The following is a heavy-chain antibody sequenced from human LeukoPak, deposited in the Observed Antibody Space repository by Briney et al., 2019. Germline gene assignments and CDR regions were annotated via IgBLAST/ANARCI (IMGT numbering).Heavy chain of an antibody. D-gene: IGHD3-16*02. CDR2: ISANTGGT. CDR1: GYIFTGYD. Sequence: ASVKVSCKASGYIFTGYDMRWVRQAPGQGLEWMGWISANTGGTNYAQKFQGRVTMTKDTSMSTAYLELSRLRSDDEAVYYCARHHLRGDSTRGYHFDYWGQGTLVTVSS. V-gene: IGHV1-2*02. CDR3: ARHHLRGDSTRGYHFDY. J-gene: IGHJ4*02.